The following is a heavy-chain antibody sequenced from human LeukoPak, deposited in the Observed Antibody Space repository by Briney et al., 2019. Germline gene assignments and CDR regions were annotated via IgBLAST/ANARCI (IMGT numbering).Heavy chain of an antibody. V-gene: IGHV1-3*01. J-gene: IGHJ4*01. CDR2: INGDNGNT. CDR1: GYNFASYT. Sequence: ASVKVSCKTSGYNFASYTMHWLRQAPGQSPEWMGSINGDNGNTKYSEKFQGRVTFTRDTSASSAYMELSRLRSEDTAVYYCARSSSGTYHYWGQEPWSPSPQ. D-gene: IGHD3-10*01. CDR3: ARSSSGTYHY.